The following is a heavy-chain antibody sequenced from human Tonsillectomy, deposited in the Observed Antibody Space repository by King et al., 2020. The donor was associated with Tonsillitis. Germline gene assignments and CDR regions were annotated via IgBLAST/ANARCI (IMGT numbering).Heavy chain of an antibody. CDR3: ARDRDYGEAFDI. CDR2: IWYDGSNK. V-gene: IGHV3-33*08. D-gene: IGHD4-17*01. CDR1: GFTFSSYG. J-gene: IGHJ3*02. Sequence: VQLVESGGGVVQPGRSLRLSCAASGFTFSSYGMHWVRQAPGKGLEWVAVIWYDGSNKYYADSVKGRFTISRDNSKNTLYLQMNSLRAEDTAVYYCARDRDYGEAFDIWGQGTMVTVSS.